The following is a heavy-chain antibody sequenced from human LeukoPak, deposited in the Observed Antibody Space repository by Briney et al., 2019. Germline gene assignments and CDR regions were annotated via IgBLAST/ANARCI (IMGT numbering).Heavy chain of an antibody. D-gene: IGHD5-12*01. CDR2: INHSGST. J-gene: IGHJ4*02. V-gene: IGHV4-34*01. CDR3: ASAGPVHHGYSGYDKHY. CDR1: GGSFSGYY. Sequence: SETLSLTCAVYGGSFSGYYWSWIRQPPGKGLEWIGEINHSGSTNYNPSLKSRVTISVDTSKNQFSLKLSSVTAADTAVYYCASAGPVHHGYSGYDKHYWGQGTLVTVSS.